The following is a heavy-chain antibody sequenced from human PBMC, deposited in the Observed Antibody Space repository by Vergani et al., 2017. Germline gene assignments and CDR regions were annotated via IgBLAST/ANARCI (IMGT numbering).Heavy chain of an antibody. CDR1: GFSFRNAW. J-gene: IGHJ6*02. D-gene: IGHD2-21*01. V-gene: IGHV3-15*07. CDR3: TTDPRYCGDGSCYWLRDHHYYGMDV. CDR2: IKSKFDRGTT. Sequence: EVQLVESGGGIVKPGGSLRLSCVASGFSFRNAWMNWVRRTPGKGLEWVGRIKSKFDRGTTDYAAAVKGRFTISRDDSKNTLFLQMNGLKTEDIGVYYCTTDPRYCGDGSCYWLRDHHYYGMDVWGQGTTVTVS.